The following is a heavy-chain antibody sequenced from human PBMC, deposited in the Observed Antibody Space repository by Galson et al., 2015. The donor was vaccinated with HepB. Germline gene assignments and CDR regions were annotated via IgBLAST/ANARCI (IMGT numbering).Heavy chain of an antibody. D-gene: IGHD6-19*01. V-gene: IGHV4-4*07. CDR1: GGSIISYY. CDR3: ARDLPGVAGTDDAFDI. Sequence: ETLSLTCTVSGGSIISYYWSWIRQPAGKGLEWIGRIYTSGSTNYNPSLKSRVSMSVDTSKNQFSLKLSSVTAADTAVYYCARDLPGVAGTDDAFDIWGQGTMVTVSS. CDR2: IYTSGST. J-gene: IGHJ3*02.